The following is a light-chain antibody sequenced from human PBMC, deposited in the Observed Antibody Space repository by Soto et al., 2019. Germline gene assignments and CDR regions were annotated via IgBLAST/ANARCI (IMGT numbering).Light chain of an antibody. CDR3: QPDYSYHFA. Sequence: AIRMTQSPSSFSASTGDRVTITCRASQGISSYLAWYQQKPGKAPKLLIYAASTLQSGVPSRFSGSGSGTDFNLTISFLQSEDFATYYCQPDYSYHFAFGPGTKVDIK. V-gene: IGKV1-8*01. CDR2: AAS. J-gene: IGKJ3*01. CDR1: QGISSY.